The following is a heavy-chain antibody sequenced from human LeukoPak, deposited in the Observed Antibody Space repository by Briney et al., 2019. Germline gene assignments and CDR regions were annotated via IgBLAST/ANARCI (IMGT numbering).Heavy chain of an antibody. D-gene: IGHD3-10*01. J-gene: IGHJ6*03. CDR1: GGTFSNYA. CDR2: IIPMFGTA. Sequence: SVKVSCKASGGTFSNYAMSWVRQAPGQGLEWMGGIIPMFGTANYAQEFQGRVTITADESTSTAYMELSSLRSEDTAVYYCARDVSGAGTYLAPTYYFYYMDVWGKGTTVTVSS. V-gene: IGHV1-69*01. CDR3: ARDVSGAGTYLAPTYYFYYMDV.